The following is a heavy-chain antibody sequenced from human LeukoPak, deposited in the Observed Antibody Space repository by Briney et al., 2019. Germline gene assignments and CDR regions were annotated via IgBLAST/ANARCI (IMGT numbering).Heavy chain of an antibody. D-gene: IGHD3-22*01. CDR2: INAGNGNT. CDR3: AMRKPYDSSGPFDY. V-gene: IGHV1-3*01. J-gene: IGHJ4*02. CDR1: GYTFTSYY. Sequence: ASVKVSCKASGYTFTSYYMHWVRQAPGQGLEWMGWINAGNGNTKYSQKFQGRVTITRDTSASTAYMELSSLRSEDTAMYYCAMRKPYDSSGPFDYWGQGTLVTVSS.